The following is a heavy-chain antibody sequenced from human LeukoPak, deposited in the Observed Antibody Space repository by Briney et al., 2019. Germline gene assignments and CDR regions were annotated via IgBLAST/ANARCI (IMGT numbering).Heavy chain of an antibody. Sequence: SVNVSCKASVGTFSSYAISWVRQAPGQGLEWMGGIIPIFGTANYAQKFQGRVTITADESTSTAYMELSSLRSEDTAVYYCARCRVVVPAGGMDVWGQGTTVTVSS. CDR2: IIPIFGTA. J-gene: IGHJ6*02. D-gene: IGHD2-2*01. CDR1: VGTFSSYA. V-gene: IGHV1-69*13. CDR3: ARCRVVVPAGGMDV.